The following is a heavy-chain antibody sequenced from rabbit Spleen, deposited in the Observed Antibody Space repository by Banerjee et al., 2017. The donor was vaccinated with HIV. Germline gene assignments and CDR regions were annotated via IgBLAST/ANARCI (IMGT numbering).Heavy chain of an antibody. V-gene: IGHV1S40*01. Sequence: QSLEESGGDLVKPGASLTLTCTASGFSFSTTYYMCWVRQAPGKGLDWIACIDAGSSGTTYYASWAKGRFTISKTSSTTVTLQMTSLTAADTATYFCARGGGLWGPGTLVTVS. CDR1: GFSFSTTYY. CDR3: ARGGGL. J-gene: IGHJ4*01. CDR2: IDAGSSGTT.